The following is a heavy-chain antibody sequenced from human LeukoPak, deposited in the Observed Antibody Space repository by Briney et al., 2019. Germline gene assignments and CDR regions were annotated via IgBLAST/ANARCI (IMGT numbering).Heavy chain of an antibody. D-gene: IGHD4-17*01. V-gene: IGHV3-48*03. J-gene: IGHJ4*02. Sequence: GGSLRLSCAASGFAFSSYWMSWVRQAPGKGLEWVSYISSSGSTIYYADSVKGRFTISRDNAKNSLYLQMNSLRAEDTAVYYCATLEAGDSQDYWGQGTLVTVSS. CDR1: GFAFSSYW. CDR3: ATLEAGDSQDY. CDR2: ISSSGSTI.